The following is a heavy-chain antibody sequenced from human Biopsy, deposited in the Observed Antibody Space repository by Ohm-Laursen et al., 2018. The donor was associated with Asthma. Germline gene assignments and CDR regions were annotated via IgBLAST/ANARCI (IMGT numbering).Heavy chain of an antibody. D-gene: IGHD1-1*01. J-gene: IGHJ3*02. CDR2: ISKDAGTQ. Sequence: SLRLSYSASGFSFSNFAIHWVRQAPGKGLEWVGVISKDAGTQDYADSVKGRFTMARGNSKNTLDLQMNSLREEDTAVYYCVRDGTDDAFDIWGQGTVVSVSS. V-gene: IGHV3-30*01. CDR3: VRDGTDDAFDI. CDR1: GFSFSNFA.